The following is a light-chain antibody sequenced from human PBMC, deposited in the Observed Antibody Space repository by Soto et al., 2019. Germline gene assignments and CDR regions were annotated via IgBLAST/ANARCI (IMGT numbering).Light chain of an antibody. CDR1: QGLVHSDGNTY. CDR3: MQGTHSCT. J-gene: IGKJ2*02. CDR2: QVS. Sequence: DVVMTQSPLSLPVTLGQPASMSCRSSQGLVHSDGNTYLAWFQQRPGQSPRRLLSQVSNRDSGVPDRFSGSGSGTNFTLKITRVEAEDVGVYYCMQGTHSCTFGQGTKLEIK. V-gene: IGKV2-30*02.